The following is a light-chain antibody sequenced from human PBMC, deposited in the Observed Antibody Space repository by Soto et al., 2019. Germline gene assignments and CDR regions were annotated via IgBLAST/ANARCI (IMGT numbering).Light chain of an antibody. Sequence: EIVLTQSPGTLSLSPGERAALSCRASQSVSGSDLAWYQQKPGQAPRLLIYGASRRATGIPDRFSGSGSGTDFTLTISRLEPEDFAVYYCQHFGSSRWTFGQGTKVEVK. CDR3: QHFGSSRWT. V-gene: IGKV3-20*01. J-gene: IGKJ1*01. CDR2: GAS. CDR1: QSVSGSD.